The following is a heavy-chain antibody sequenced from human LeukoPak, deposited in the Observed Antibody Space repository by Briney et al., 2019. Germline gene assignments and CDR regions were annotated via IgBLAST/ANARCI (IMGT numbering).Heavy chain of an antibody. CDR1: GGSFSGYY. V-gene: IGHV4-34*01. Sequence: PSETLSLTCAVYGGSFSGYYWSWIRQPPGKGLEWIGEINHSGSTNYNPSLKSRVTISVDTSKNQFSLKLSSVTAADTAVYYCAGSPLRYFDWLFPVDAFDIWGQGTMVTVSS. CDR3: AGSPLRYFDWLFPVDAFDI. D-gene: IGHD3-9*01. CDR2: INHSGST. J-gene: IGHJ3*02.